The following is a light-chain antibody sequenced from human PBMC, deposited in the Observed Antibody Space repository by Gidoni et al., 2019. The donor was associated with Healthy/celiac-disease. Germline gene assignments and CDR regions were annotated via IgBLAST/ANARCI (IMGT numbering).Light chain of an antibody. CDR1: QDFSNY. V-gene: IGKV1-33*01. CDR2: DAS. Sequence: DIQMTQSPSSRSASVGNRVTITCQASQDFSNYLNWYQQKPGKAPKLLIYDASNLETGVPSRCSGSGSGTDFTFTISSLQPEDIATYYCQQYDNLPITFXQXTRLXIK. CDR3: QQYDNLPIT. J-gene: IGKJ5*01.